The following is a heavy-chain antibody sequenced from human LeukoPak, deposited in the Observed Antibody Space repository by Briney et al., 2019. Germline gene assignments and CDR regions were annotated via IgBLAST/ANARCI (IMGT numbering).Heavy chain of an antibody. CDR1: GYSITGYY. Sequence: SETLSLTCTVSGYSITGYYWSWIRQPPGKGLDWIGCIYYSGSTNYNPSLNYNPSLTSRVPISVDPSKKQFSLKLNSVTSSDTAVYYCARLATLSTIAARGRSWFDPWGQGTLVTVSS. J-gene: IGHJ5*02. CDR2: IYYSGST. V-gene: IGHV4-59*01. D-gene: IGHD6-6*01. CDR3: ARLATLSTIAARGRSWFDP.